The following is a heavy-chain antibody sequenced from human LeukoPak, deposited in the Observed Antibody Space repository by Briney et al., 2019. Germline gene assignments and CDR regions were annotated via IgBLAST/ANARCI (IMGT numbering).Heavy chain of an antibody. V-gene: IGHV4-34*01. Sequence: SETLSLTCAVYGGSFSGYYWSWIRQPPGKGLEWIGEINRSGSTNYNPSLKSRVTISVDTSKNQFSLKLSSVTAADTTVYYCARGSADWFDPWGQGTLVTVSS. D-gene: IGHD6-19*01. CDR1: GGSFSGYY. J-gene: IGHJ5*02. CDR2: INRSGST. CDR3: ARGSADWFDP.